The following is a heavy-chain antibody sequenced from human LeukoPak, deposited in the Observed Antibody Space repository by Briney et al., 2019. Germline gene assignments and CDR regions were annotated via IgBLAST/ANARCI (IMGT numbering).Heavy chain of an antibody. CDR3: ARDPNGDCIGAFDF. Sequence: GGSLRLSCAASGFTFSNFGMTWVRQAPGQGLEWVSSIHGAGAVTGYADSVKGRFTTSRDNSENTLYLHMDSLRADDTAGYYCARDPNGDCIGAFDFRGQGTMVTVSS. CDR2: IHGAGAVT. V-gene: IGHV3-23*01. CDR1: GFTFSNFG. J-gene: IGHJ3*01. D-gene: IGHD2-21*02.